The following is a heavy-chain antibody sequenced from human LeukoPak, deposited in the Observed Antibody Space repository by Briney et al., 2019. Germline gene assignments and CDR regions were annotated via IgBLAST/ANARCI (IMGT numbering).Heavy chain of an antibody. Sequence: GGSQRLSCAASGISFSTYSMNWVRQAPGKGLEWIAYISSPSTTIHYADSVKGRFTIFRDNGKNLLYLQMDSLRAEDTAVYFCATSTPDLFDYWGQGIVVAV. V-gene: IGHV3-48*04. CDR1: GISFSTYS. CDR2: ISSPSTTI. J-gene: IGHJ4*02. CDR3: ATSTPDLFDY. D-gene: IGHD1-14*01.